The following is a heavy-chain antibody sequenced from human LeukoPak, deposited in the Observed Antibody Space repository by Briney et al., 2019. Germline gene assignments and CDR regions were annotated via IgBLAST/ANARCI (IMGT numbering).Heavy chain of an antibody. V-gene: IGHV3-23*01. CDR2: ISGSGDST. J-gene: IGHJ4*02. Sequence: GGTLRLSCAASGLTFSNFGMTCVRQAPGKGLEWVSLISGSGDSTYYADSVKGRFTISRDNSKNTLYLQMNSLRAEDTAVYYCAKEVGPFDYWGQGTLVTVSS. CDR3: AKEVGPFDY. CDR1: GLTFSNFG. D-gene: IGHD1-26*01.